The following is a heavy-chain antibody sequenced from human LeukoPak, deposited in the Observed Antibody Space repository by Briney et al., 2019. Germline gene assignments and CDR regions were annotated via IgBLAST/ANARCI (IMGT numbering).Heavy chain of an antibody. CDR1: GYSFTGYY. CDR2: INPNSGDT. Sequence: GASVKVSCKASGYSFTGYYIHWVRQAPGQWLEWMAWINPNSGDTNFAQKFQGRVTMTRDTSISTVYMELSRLRSDDTAVFFCARGYYDSSDFEYFQHWGQGTLVTVSS. D-gene: IGHD3-22*01. V-gene: IGHV1-2*02. CDR3: ARGYYDSSDFEYFQH. J-gene: IGHJ1*01.